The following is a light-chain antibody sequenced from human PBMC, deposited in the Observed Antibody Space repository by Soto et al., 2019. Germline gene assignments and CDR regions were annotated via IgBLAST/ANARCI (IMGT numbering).Light chain of an antibody. V-gene: IGLV2-8*01. CDR3: ASYAGTKIFV. CDR2: EVT. CDR1: TSDVGFYNF. Sequence: QSVLTPPPSESGSPGQSPTISCTGTTSDVGFYNFVSWYQQRPGKAHKLVIYEVTKRPSGVPDRFSGSKSGSTASLTVSGLQADDEADYYGASYAGTKIFVFGNETKV. J-gene: IGLJ1*01.